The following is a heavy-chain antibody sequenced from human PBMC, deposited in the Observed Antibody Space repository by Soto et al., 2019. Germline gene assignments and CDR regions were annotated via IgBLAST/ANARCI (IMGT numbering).Heavy chain of an antibody. Sequence: QVPLVQSGAEVKKPGSSVKVSCKASGGTFSSYAISWVRQAPGQGLEWMGGIIPIFGTANYAQKFQGRVTITADESTSTAYMELSSLRSEDTAVYYCAREPTGLLWFGELPYYYGMDVWGQGTTVTVSS. CDR1: GGTFSSYA. D-gene: IGHD3-10*01. CDR2: IIPIFGTA. J-gene: IGHJ6*02. V-gene: IGHV1-69*01. CDR3: AREPTGLLWFGELPYYYGMDV.